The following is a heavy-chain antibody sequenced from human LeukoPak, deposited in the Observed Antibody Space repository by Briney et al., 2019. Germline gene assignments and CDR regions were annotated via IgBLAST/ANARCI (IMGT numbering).Heavy chain of an antibody. V-gene: IGHV4-34*01. Sequence: SETLSLTCAVYGGSFSGYYWSWIRQPPGKGLEWIGEINHSGSTNYNPSLKSRVTISVDTSKNHFSLKLSSVTAADTAVYYCARWYCSSTSCYTGTSHAFDIWGQGTMVTVSS. J-gene: IGHJ3*02. D-gene: IGHD2-2*02. CDR1: GGSFSGYY. CDR2: INHSGST. CDR3: ARWYCSSTSCYTGTSHAFDI.